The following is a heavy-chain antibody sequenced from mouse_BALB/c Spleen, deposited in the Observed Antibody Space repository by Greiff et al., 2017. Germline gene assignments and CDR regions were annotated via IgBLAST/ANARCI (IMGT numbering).Heavy chain of an antibody. V-gene: IGHV1S135*01. D-gene: IGHD2-3*01. Sequence: VQLQQSGPELVKPGASVKVSCKASGYAFTSYNMYWVKQSHGKSLEWIGYIDPYNGGTSYNQKFKGKATLTVDTSSSTAYMHLNSLTSEDSAVYYCEIDDCYHTTDYWGQGTSVTVSS. J-gene: IGHJ4*01. CDR2: IDPYNGGT. CDR3: EIDDCYHTTDY. CDR1: GYAFTSYN.